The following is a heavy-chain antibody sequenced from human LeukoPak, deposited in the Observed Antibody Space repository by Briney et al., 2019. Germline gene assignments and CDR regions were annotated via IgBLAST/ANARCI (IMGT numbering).Heavy chain of an antibody. Sequence: GGSLRLSCAASGFTVSSNYMSWVRQAPGKGLEWVSVIYSGGSTYYADSVKGRFTISRDNSKNTLYLQMNSLRAEDTAVYYCARVVAAAGINNWFDPWGQGTLVTVSS. CDR1: GFTVSSNY. J-gene: IGHJ5*02. CDR3: ARVVAAAGINNWFDP. CDR2: IYSGGST. D-gene: IGHD6-13*01. V-gene: IGHV3-66*01.